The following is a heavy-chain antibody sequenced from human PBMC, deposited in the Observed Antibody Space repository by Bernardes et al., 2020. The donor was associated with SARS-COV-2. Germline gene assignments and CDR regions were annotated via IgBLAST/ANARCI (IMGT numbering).Heavy chain of an antibody. V-gene: IGHV4-34*01. CDR1: GGFFSDYY. CDR3: ARAAYDAGGYYGLDY. Sequence: SETLSLTCAVYGGFFSDYYWTWIRQSPGKGMEWKAEINHSENTNYNPSLSSRVTISVDTSKTQFSLELRSVTAADTAVYYCARAAYDAGGYYGLDYWGQGTLVTVSS. J-gene: IGHJ4*02. CDR2: INHSENT. D-gene: IGHD3-22*01.